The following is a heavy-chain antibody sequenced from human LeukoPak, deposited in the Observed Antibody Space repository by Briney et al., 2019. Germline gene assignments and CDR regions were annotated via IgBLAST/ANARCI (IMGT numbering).Heavy chain of an antibody. CDR2: IYYGGST. J-gene: IGHJ5*02. CDR3: ARDSYYYDSSGYLNWFDP. CDR1: GGSISSSSYY. V-gene: IGHV4-39*02. Sequence: SETLSLTCTVSGGSISSSSYYWGWIRQPPGKGLEWIGSIYYGGSTYYNPSLKSRVTISVDTSKNQFSLKLSSVTAADTAVYYCARDSYYYDSSGYLNWFDPWGQGTLVTVSS. D-gene: IGHD3-22*01.